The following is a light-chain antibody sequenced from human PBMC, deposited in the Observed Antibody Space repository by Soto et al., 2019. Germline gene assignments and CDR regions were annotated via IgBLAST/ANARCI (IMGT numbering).Light chain of an antibody. CDR1: SGHSSYA. CDR2: LNSDGSH. J-gene: IGLJ2*01. CDR3: QTWGTGVV. V-gene: IGLV4-69*01. Sequence: QAVVTQSPSASASLGASVKLTCTLSSGHSSYAIAWHQQQPEKDPRYLMKLNSDGSHSKGDGIPDRFSGSSSGAERYLTISSLQSEDEADYCCQTWGTGVVFGGGTKLTVL.